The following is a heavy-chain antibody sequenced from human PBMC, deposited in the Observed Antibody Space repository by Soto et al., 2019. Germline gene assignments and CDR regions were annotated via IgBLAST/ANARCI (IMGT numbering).Heavy chain of an antibody. J-gene: IGHJ4*02. V-gene: IGHV3-7*01. Sequence: EVQLVESGGSLVQPGESLRLSCAASGLTFRNYWLSWVRQAPGQGLEWVASIDEDGGAKYFLDSVKGRFIISRDNARSTLSLQMNSLRAEDTAVYYCARGPWWGQGTLVTVSS. CDR3: ARGPW. CDR2: IDEDGGAK. CDR1: GLTFRNYW.